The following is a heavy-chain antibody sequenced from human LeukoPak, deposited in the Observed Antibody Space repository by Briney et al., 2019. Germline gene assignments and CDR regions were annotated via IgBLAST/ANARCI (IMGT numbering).Heavy chain of an antibody. D-gene: IGHD6-19*01. V-gene: IGHV4-61*02. Sequence: PSQTLSLTCTVSGGSISSGSYYWSWIRQPAGKGLEWIGRIYTSGSTNYNPSLKSRVTISVDTSENQFSLKLSSVTAADTAVYYCARYPTIAVAGTVCRAFDIWGQGTMVTVSS. J-gene: IGHJ3*02. CDR1: GGSISSGSYY. CDR2: IYTSGST. CDR3: ARYPTIAVAGTVCRAFDI.